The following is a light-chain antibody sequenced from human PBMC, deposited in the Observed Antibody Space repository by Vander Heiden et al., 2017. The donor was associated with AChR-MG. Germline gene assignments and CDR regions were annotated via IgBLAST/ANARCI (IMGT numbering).Light chain of an antibody. CDR3: QSLDSLSGYV. CDR2: VNN. CDR1: SSNIGAGYA. V-gene: IGLV1-40*01. J-gene: IGLJ1*01. Sequence: QSVLTQTPPVSGDPGLRVTISCTGSSSNIGAGYAVHWYQHPPGAAPKLLIYVNNMRPSGVPDRFSGSKSGTSASLDITGLRAEDEAEYFCQSLDSLSGYVFGSGTMVTLL.